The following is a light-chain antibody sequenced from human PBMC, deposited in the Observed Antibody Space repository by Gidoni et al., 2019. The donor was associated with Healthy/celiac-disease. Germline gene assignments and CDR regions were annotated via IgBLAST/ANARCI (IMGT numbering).Light chain of an antibody. V-gene: IGKV1-5*03. Sequence: DIQMTQSPSTLSASVGDRVTITCRASQSISSWLAWYQQKPGKAPKLLIYKASSLESGVPSRFSGSGSETEFTLTISSLQPDDFATYYCKQYNSWTFGQGTKVEIK. CDR1: QSISSW. CDR3: KQYNSWT. CDR2: KAS. J-gene: IGKJ1*01.